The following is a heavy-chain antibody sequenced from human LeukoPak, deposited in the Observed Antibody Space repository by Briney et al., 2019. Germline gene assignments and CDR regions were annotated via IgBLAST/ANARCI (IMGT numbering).Heavy chain of an antibody. CDR2: IYYSGST. Sequence: SETLSLTCTVSGGSIGSGGYYWSWIRQHPGKGLEWIGYIYYSGSTYYNPSLKSRVTISVDTSKNQFSLKLSSVTAADTAVYYCARDLRDGFDYWGQGTLVTVSS. J-gene: IGHJ4*02. V-gene: IGHV4-31*03. CDR1: GGSIGSGGYY. D-gene: IGHD5-24*01. CDR3: ARDLRDGFDY.